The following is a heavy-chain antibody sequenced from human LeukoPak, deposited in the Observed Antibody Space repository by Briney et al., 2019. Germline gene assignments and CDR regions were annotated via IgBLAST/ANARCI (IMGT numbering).Heavy chain of an antibody. Sequence: GGSLRLSCAASGFTFSSYAMHWVRQAPGKGLEWVAVISYDGSNKYYADSVKGRFTISRDNSKNTLYLQMNSLRAEDTAVYYCARDSSGGGPPYFDYWGRGTLVTVSS. CDR1: GFTFSSYA. CDR3: ARDSSGGGPPYFDY. V-gene: IGHV3-30-3*01. D-gene: IGHD3-16*01. CDR2: ISYDGSNK. J-gene: IGHJ4*02.